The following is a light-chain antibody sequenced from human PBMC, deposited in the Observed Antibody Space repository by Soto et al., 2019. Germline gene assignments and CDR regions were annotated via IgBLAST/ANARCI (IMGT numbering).Light chain of an antibody. CDR3: LQAVQLPT. CDR2: DAS. J-gene: IGKJ5*01. Sequence: QVYMSAVAVSVTREDTVTIHRQASQNINNYLNWYQQKPGRAPKLLIYDASNLEAGVPSRFRGSGSGTDFTFTIIRLEPDDIGAYYSLQAVQLPTSGQGTRLDIK. CDR1: QNINNY. V-gene: IGKV1-33*01.